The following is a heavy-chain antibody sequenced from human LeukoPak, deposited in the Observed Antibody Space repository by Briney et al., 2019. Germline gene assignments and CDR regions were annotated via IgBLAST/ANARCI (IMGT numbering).Heavy chain of an antibody. D-gene: IGHD3-3*02. J-gene: IGHJ4*02. CDR1: GFTFSSYG. Sequence: GGSLRLSCAASGFTFSSYGMHWVRQAPGKGLEWVALIRYDGSNKYYADSVQGRFTISRDNSWNTLYLQMNSLRAEDTAVYYCAKNSKEERFWSGYSPDYWGQGTLVTVSS. CDR2: IRYDGSNK. V-gene: IGHV3-30*02. CDR3: AKNSKEERFWSGYSPDY.